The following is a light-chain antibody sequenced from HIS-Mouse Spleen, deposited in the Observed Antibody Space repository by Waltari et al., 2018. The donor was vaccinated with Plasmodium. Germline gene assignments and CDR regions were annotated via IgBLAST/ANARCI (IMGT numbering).Light chain of an antibody. J-gene: IGKJ2*01. CDR1: QSVSSSY. CDR2: GAS. Sequence: EIVLTQSPGTLSLAPGERATLSCRASQSVSSSYLAWDQQKPGQAPRLLIYGASSRATGIPDRFSGSGSGTDFTLTISRLEPEDFAVDYCQQYGSSPYTFGQGTKLEIK. CDR3: QQYGSSPYT. V-gene: IGKV3-20*01.